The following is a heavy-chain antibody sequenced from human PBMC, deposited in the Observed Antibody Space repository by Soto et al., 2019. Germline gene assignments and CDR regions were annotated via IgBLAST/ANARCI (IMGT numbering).Heavy chain of an antibody. V-gene: IGHV1-2*04. Sequence: ASVKVSCKASGYTFTGYYMHWVRQAPGQGLEWMGWINPNSGGTNYAQKFQGWVTMTRDTSISTAYMELNRLRSDYTAVYYCARPYCSSTSCYDAFDIWGQGTMVTVSS. J-gene: IGHJ3*02. CDR3: ARPYCSSTSCYDAFDI. CDR1: GYTFTGYY. CDR2: INPNSGGT. D-gene: IGHD2-2*01.